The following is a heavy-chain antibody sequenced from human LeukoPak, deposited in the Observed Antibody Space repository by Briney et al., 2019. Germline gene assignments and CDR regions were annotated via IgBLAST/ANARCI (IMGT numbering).Heavy chain of an antibody. D-gene: IGHD2-2*01. V-gene: IGHV3-23*01. J-gene: IGHJ3*02. CDR3: ANGCSSTSCYGAFDI. CDR1: GFTFSSYA. CDR2: ISGSGGST. Sequence: PGGSLRLSCAASGFTFSSYAMSWVRQAPGKGLEWVSAISGSGGSTYYADSVKGRFTISRDNSKNTLYLQMNSLRAEDTAVYYCANGCSSTSCYGAFDIWGQGTMVTVSS.